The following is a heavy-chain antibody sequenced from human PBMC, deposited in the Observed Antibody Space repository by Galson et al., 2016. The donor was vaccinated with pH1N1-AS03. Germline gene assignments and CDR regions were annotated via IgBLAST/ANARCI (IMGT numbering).Heavy chain of an antibody. V-gene: IGHV3-73*01. J-gene: IGHJ5*02. CDR2: IRAKAYNYAT. CDR1: GFNFSASA. CDR3: TRHPRRAAGGLGGFDP. D-gene: IGHD6-13*01. Sequence: SLRLSCAASGFNFSASAMHWVRQTSGKGLEWVGRIRAKAYNYATEYAAPVRGRFTISKDDSKNTAFLQMNSLKIEDTADYYCTRHPRRAAGGLGGFDPWGQGTLVTVSS.